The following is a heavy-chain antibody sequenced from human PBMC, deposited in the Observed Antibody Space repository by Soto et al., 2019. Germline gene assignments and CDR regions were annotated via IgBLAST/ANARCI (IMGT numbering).Heavy chain of an antibody. CDR2: IYYSGST. CDR1: GGSISSYY. V-gene: IGHV4-59*08. Sequence: SETLSLTCTVSGGSISSYYWSWIRQPPGKGLEWIGYIYYSGSTNYNPSLKSRVTISVDTSKNQFSLKLSSVTAADTAVYYCARQGSSSFYHMDVWGKGTTVTVSS. D-gene: IGHD6-13*01. J-gene: IGHJ6*03. CDR3: ARQGSSSFYHMDV.